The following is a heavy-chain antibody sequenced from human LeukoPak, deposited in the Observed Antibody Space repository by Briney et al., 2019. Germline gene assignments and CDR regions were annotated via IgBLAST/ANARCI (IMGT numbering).Heavy chain of an antibody. Sequence: SETLSLTCTVSGGSISSYYWNWIRQPPGKGLEWIGYIYYSGYTNYNPSLKSRVTMSADTSKSQFSLKLTFVTAADTAVYYCARGREFDPWGQGTLVTVSS. CDR3: ARGREFDP. V-gene: IGHV4-59*12. CDR2: IYYSGYT. J-gene: IGHJ5*02. CDR1: GGSISSYY.